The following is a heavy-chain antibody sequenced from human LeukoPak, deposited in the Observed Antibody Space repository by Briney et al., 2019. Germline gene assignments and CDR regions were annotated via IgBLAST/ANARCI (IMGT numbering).Heavy chain of an antibody. V-gene: IGHV3-21*01. CDR2: ISSSSSYI. D-gene: IGHD3-10*01. CDR1: GFTVSSNY. J-gene: IGHJ4*02. Sequence: PGGSLRLSCAASGFTVSSNYMSWVRQAPGKGLEWVSSISSSSSYIYYADSVKGRFTISRDNAKNSLYLQMNSLRAEDTAVYYCARDWGHYYGSGSYFGYWGQGTLVTVSS. CDR3: ARDWGHYYGSGSYFGY.